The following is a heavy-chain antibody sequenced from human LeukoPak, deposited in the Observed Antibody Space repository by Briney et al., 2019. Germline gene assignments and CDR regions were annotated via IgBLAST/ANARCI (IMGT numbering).Heavy chain of an antibody. Sequence: SETLSLTGAGYGGSFSGYYWSWIRQPPGKELEWIGEINHSGSTNYNPSLKSRVTISVDTSKNQFSLKLSSVTAADTAVYHCARRAVAGQLGDFDYWGQGTLVTVSS. CDR1: GGSFSGYY. CDR3: ARRAVAGQLGDFDY. CDR2: INHSGST. J-gene: IGHJ4*02. D-gene: IGHD6-19*01. V-gene: IGHV4-34*01.